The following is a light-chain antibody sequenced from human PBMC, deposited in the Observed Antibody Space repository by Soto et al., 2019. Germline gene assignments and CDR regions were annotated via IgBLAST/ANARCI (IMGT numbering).Light chain of an antibody. Sequence: QLVLTQPPSASGTPGQRVTISCSGSSSNIGNNYVYWYQHLPGTAPKLLIYRNNQRPSGVPDRFSGSKSGTSASLAISGLRSEDEADYYCAAWDDSLSGVLFGAGTKVTVL. V-gene: IGLV1-47*01. CDR1: SSNIGNNY. J-gene: IGLJ2*01. CDR3: AAWDDSLSGVL. CDR2: RNN.